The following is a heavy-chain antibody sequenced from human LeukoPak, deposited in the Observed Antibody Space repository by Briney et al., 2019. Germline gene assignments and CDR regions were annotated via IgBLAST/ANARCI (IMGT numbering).Heavy chain of an antibody. Sequence: ASVKVSCKASGYTFTSYYMHWVRQAPGQGLEWMGIINPSGGSTSYAQKFQGRVTMTRDMSTSTVYTELSSLRSEDTAVYYCARGEPMVKGIDYWGQGTLVTVSS. CDR1: GYTFTSYY. CDR3: ARGEPMVKGIDY. V-gene: IGHV1-46*01. J-gene: IGHJ4*02. CDR2: INPSGGST. D-gene: IGHD5-18*01.